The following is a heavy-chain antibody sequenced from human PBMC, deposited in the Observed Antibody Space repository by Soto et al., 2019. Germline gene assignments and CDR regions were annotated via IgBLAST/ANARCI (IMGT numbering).Heavy chain of an antibody. CDR2: IRNKADSYAT. Sequence: EVQLVESGGGLVQHGGSMKLSCAASGFTFSDSPMHWVRQASGKGLEWVGRIRNKADSYATAYAASVKGRFTISRDDSQNTAYLQMNSLKTAETAVYYCSRMVEWAPLEEYWGQGPLVSVSS. V-gene: IGHV3-73*01. J-gene: IGHJ4*02. CDR1: GFTFSDSP. D-gene: IGHD2-8*01. CDR3: SRMVEWAPLEEY.